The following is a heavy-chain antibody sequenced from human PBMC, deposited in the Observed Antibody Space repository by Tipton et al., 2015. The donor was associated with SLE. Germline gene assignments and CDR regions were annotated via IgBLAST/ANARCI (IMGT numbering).Heavy chain of an antibody. CDR2: IYSGGST. D-gene: IGHD6-19*01. CDR1: GFTVSSNY. CDR3: AKGWYSSGWYDY. V-gene: IGHV3-66*02. J-gene: IGHJ4*02. Sequence: SLRLSCAASGFTVSSNYMSWVRQGPGKGLEWVSVIYSGGSTDYADSVKGRFTTSRDNSKNTLYLQMNSLRAEDTAVYYCAKGWYSSGWYDYWGQGTLVTVSS.